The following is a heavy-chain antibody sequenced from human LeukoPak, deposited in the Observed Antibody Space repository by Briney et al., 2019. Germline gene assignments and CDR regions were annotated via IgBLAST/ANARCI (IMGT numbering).Heavy chain of an antibody. CDR1: GFTSSSYW. CDR2: IKQDGSQK. V-gene: IGHV3-7*01. Sequence: GGSLRLSCAASGFTSSSYWMSWVRQAPGKGLEWVANIKQDGSQKYYVDSVKGRFTISRDNAKNSLSLQMNSLRDDDTAVYYCARDGPRDDYGDYYGHWGQGTLVTVSS. CDR3: ARDGPRDDYGDYYGH. D-gene: IGHD4-17*01. J-gene: IGHJ4*02.